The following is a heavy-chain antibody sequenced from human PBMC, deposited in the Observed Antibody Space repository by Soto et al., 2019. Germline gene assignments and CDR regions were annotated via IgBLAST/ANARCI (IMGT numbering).Heavy chain of an antibody. J-gene: IGHJ5*02. CDR3: AKKDYYYETSNAGWFDP. D-gene: IGHD3-22*01. CDR1: GFIFSSSW. Sequence: EVRLVESGGDLVQPGGSLRLSCAASGFIFSSSWMTWVRQAPGKGLEWVATIKPEGSENYYVDSVKGRFTISRDNAQNSLYLQMSSLRADDTAVYYCAKKDYYYETSNAGWFDPWGQGTLVTVSS. V-gene: IGHV3-7*05. CDR2: IKPEGSEN.